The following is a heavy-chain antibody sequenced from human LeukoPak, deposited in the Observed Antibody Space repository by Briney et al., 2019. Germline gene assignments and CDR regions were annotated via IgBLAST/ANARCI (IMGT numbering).Heavy chain of an antibody. J-gene: IGHJ4*02. CDR2: ILLDENNK. V-gene: IGHV3-33*01. CDR1: GFTFSTYG. Sequence: GGSLRLSCAASGFTFSTYGIPWGRQAPAKGLECVAIILLDENNKSYPDSVKGRFTISRDNSKNKLSLQMDSLRAEDTAVYYCARDLGKGRYFDYWGQGTLVTVSS. D-gene: IGHD4-23*01. CDR3: ARDLGKGRYFDY.